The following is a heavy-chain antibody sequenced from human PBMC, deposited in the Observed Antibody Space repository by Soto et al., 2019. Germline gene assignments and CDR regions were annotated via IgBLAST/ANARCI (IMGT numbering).Heavy chain of an antibody. Sequence: PGGSLRLSCAASGFTVSNNYMTWVRQAPGKGLEWVSFIYSGGGTYYADSVRGRFTISRDASKNTLYLQMNSLRAEDTAVYYCVKVSASVVLRFLEWPYYFDYWGQGTLVTVSS. V-gene: IGHV3-53*01. J-gene: IGHJ4*02. CDR3: VKVSASVVLRFLEWPYYFDY. CDR1: GFTVSNNY. CDR2: IYSGGGT. D-gene: IGHD3-3*01.